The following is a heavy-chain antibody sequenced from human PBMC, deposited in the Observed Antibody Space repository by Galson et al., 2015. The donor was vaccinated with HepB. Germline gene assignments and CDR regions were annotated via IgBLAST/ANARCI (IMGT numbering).Heavy chain of an antibody. J-gene: IGHJ4*02. V-gene: IGHV1-18*01. D-gene: IGHD2-2*02. CDR3: ARVRYCSSTSCHIGFDY. CDR1: GYTFTSYG. CDR2: ISAYNGNT. Sequence: SVKVSCKASGYTFTSYGISWVRQAPGQGLEWMGWISAYNGNTNYAQKLQGRVTMTTDTSTSTAYMELRSLRSDDTAVYYCARVRYCSSTSCHIGFDYWGQGTLVTVSS.